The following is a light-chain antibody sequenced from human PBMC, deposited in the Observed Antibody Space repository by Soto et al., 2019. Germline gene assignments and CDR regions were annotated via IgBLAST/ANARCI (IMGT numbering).Light chain of an antibody. CDR3: GSSAPEXTYV. CDR2: RGT. CDR1: SSDVGAYDA. Sequence: QSLLAQPASVSGSPVQSITISCTGTSSDVGAYDAVSWYQQHPDKAPQVIIYRGTKRPSGVCTRFSGSVSGNTASLTVSGLQAEDEAEYLCGSSAPEXTYVFGTGTKVXV. V-gene: IGLV2-23*01. J-gene: IGLJ1*01.